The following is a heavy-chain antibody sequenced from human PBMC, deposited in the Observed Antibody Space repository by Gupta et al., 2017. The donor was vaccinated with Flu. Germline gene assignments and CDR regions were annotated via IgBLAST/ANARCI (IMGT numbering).Heavy chain of an antibody. D-gene: IGHD6-13*01. Sequence: MSWVRQAPGKGREWVSAISGSGASTYYADSVKGRFTVSRDNSKNTLYLQVNSLRAEDTAVYYCAQLGPGALDYWGRGTLVTVSA. CDR3: AQLGPGALDY. V-gene: IGHV3-23*01. J-gene: IGHJ4*02. CDR2: ISGSGAST.